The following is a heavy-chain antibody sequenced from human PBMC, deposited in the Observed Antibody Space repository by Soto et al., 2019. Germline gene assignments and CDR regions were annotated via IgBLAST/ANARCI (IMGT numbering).Heavy chain of an antibody. CDR3: ARGQVPAASEYYYGMGV. J-gene: IGHJ6*02. CDR2: IIPIFGTA. D-gene: IGHD2-2*01. Sequence: SVKVSCKASGGTFSSYAISWVRQAPGQGLEWMGGIIPIFGTANYAQKFQGRVTITADESTSTAYMELSSLRSEDTAVYYCARGQVPAASEYYYGMGVWGQGTTVTVSS. V-gene: IGHV1-69*13. CDR1: GGTFSSYA.